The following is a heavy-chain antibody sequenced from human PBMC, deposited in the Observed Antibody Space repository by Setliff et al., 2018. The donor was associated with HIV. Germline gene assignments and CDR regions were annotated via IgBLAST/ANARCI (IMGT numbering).Heavy chain of an antibody. CDR1: GFTFSNAW. D-gene: IGHD1-26*01. J-gene: IGHJ4*02. CDR2: IKSKTDGGTT. V-gene: IGHV3-15*07. CDR3: TTDLGGSYHGWNY. Sequence: NPGGSLRLSCAASGFTFSNAWMNWVRQAPGKGLEWVGRIKSKTDGGTTDYAAPVKGRFTISRDDSKNTLYLQMNSLKTEDTAAYYCTTDLGGSYHGWNYWGQGTLVTVSS.